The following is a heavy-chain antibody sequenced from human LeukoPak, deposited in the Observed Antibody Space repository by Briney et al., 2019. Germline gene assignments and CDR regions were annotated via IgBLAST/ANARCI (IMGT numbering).Heavy chain of an antibody. CDR2: IKQDGSQK. CDR1: GFTFSSYW. CDR3: ARHESGDSYGLY. D-gene: IGHD5-18*01. V-gene: IGHV3-7*05. Sequence: GGSLRLSCAVSGFTFSSYWMNWVRQAPGKGLEWVANIKQDGSQKYYVDSVKGRFTISRDNAKNSLYLQLNSLRAEDTAVYYCARHESGDSYGLYWGQGTLVTVSS. J-gene: IGHJ4*02.